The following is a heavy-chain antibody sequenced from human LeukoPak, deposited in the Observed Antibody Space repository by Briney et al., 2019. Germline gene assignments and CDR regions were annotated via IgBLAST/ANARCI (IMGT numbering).Heavy chain of an antibody. D-gene: IGHD1-26*01. CDR1: GFTFSSYA. J-gene: IGHJ4*02. CDR2: ISGSGGST. Sequence: GGSLRLSCAASGFTFSSYAMSWVRQAPGKGLEWVSAISGSGGSTYYADSVKGRFTISRDNSKNTLYLQMNSLRAEDTAVYYCANPYSGSYFGHFDYWGQGTLVTVSS. V-gene: IGHV3-23*01. CDR3: ANPYSGSYFGHFDY.